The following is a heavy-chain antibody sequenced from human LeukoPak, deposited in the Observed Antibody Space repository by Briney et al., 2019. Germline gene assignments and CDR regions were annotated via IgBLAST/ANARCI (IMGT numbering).Heavy chain of an antibody. J-gene: IGHJ4*02. D-gene: IGHD4-23*01. CDR1: GGSISSYY. CDR3: ARDYGGKFDY. Sequence: SETLYLTCTVSGGSISSYYWSWIRQPPGKGLEWIGYIYSSGRTNYNPSLKSRLTISVDTSENQFSLKLTSVTAADTAVYYCARDYGGKFDYWGQGTLVTVSS. CDR2: IYSSGRT. V-gene: IGHV4-59*01.